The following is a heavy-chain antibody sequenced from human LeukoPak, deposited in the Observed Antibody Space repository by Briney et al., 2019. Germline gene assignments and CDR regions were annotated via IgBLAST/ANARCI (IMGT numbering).Heavy chain of an antibody. V-gene: IGHV1-46*01. J-gene: IGHJ4*02. CDR2: IYPRDGST. CDR1: GYSFTGYY. CDR3: ARDQEGFDY. Sequence: ASVKVSCKASGYSFTGYYIHWVRQAPGQGLEWMGMIYPRDGSTSYAQKFQGRVTVTRDTSTSTVHMELSGLRSEDTAVYYCARDQEGFDYWGQGTLVTVSS.